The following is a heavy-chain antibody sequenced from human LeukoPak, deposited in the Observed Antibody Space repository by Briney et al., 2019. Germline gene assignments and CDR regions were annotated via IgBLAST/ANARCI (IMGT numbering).Heavy chain of an antibody. CDR2: IIPIFGTA. CDR1: AGTFSSYA. D-gene: IGHD6-19*01. CDR3: AGRSSIAVAGSLVSFAY. V-gene: IGHV1-69*01. Sequence: SGTVACNASAGTFSSYAISWVRQAPGQGLEWMGVIIPIFGTANYAQKFQGRVTITADESTSTAYMELSSLRADDRALYYCAGRSSIAVAGSLVSFAYWGQGALVTVSS. J-gene: IGHJ4*02.